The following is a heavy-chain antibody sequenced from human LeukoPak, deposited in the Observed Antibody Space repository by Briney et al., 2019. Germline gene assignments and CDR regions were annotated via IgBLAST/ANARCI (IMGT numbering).Heavy chain of an antibody. V-gene: IGHV1-69*06. CDR2: IIPIFGTA. CDR3: ARWNPDMAGYYMDV. D-gene: IGHD1-1*01. CDR1: GGTFSSYA. Sequence: EASVKVSCKASGGTFSSYAISWVRQAPGQGLEWMGGIIPIFGTANYAQKFQGRVTITADKSTSTAYMELSSLRSEDTAVYYCARWNPDMAGYYMDVWGKGTTVTVSS. J-gene: IGHJ6*03.